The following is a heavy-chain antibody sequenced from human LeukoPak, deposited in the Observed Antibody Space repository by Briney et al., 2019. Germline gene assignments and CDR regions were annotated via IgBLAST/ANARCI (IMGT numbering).Heavy chain of an antibody. V-gene: IGHV3-9*01. D-gene: IGHD2-2*03. CDR3: AKGVLGYCSSTSCYTLDY. J-gene: IGHJ4*02. CDR1: GFTFDDYA. Sequence: GGSLRLSCAASGFTFDDYAMHWVRQAPGKGLEWVSGISWNSGSIGYADSVKGRFTISGDNAKNSLYLQMNSLRAEDTALYYCAKGVLGYCSSTSCYTLDYWGQGTLVTVSS. CDR2: ISWNSGSI.